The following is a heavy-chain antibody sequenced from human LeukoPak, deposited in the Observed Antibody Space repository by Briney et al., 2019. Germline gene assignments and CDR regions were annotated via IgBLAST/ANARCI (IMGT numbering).Heavy chain of an antibody. CDR1: TYSISSDYF. J-gene: IGHJ4*02. D-gene: IGHD4-17*01. CDR2: ISHSGPT. CDR3: AIAQDYGDSNGPFDY. V-gene: IGHV4-38-2*02. Sequence: SETLSLTCTVSTYSISSDYFWGWIRQPPGKGLEWIGSISHSGPTYYNPSLKSRVTISVDTSKNQFSLKLSSVTAADTAVYYCAIAQDYGDSNGPFDYWGQGTLVTVSS.